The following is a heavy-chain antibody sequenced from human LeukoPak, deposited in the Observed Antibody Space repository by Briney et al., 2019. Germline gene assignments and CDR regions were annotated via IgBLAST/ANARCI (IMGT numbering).Heavy chain of an antibody. D-gene: IGHD1-20*01. CDR2: IKQDGSEK. Sequence: PGGSLRLSCAASGFTFSNYWMNWVRQAPGKGLEWVANIKQDGSEKYYVDSVKGRFTTSRDNAKNSLSLHMNSLRADDTAVYYCARGDNWAFDYWGQGALVTVSS. J-gene: IGHJ4*02. CDR3: ARGDNWAFDY. V-gene: IGHV3-7*01. CDR1: GFTFSNYW.